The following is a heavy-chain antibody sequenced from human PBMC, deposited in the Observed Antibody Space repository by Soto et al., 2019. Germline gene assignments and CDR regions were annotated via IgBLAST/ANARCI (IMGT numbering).Heavy chain of an antibody. CDR1: GFTFSSYA. CDR3: ARGVKLGYDSSGYYGGNFDY. CDR2: ISYDGSNK. V-gene: IGHV3-30-3*01. J-gene: IGHJ4*02. Sequence: GGSLRLSCAASGFTFSSYAMHWVRQAPGKGLEWVAVISYDGSNKYYADSVKGRFTISRDNSKNTLYLQMNSLRAEDTAVYYCARGVKLGYDSSGYYGGNFDYWGQGTLVTVSS. D-gene: IGHD3-22*01.